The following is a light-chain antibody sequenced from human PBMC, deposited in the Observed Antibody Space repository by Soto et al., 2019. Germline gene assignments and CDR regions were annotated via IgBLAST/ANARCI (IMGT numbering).Light chain of an antibody. J-gene: IGKJ4*02. Sequence: EIVLTQSPGTLSLSPGERATLSCRASESVSSSYLSWYQQKLGQAPRLLIYGASSRATGIPDTFSGSGSGTHLTLTISRVQPEDFAVYSCQYYGCSPPDRFGGGTKEDIK. CDR1: ESVSSSY. CDR2: GAS. CDR3: QYYGCSPPDR. V-gene: IGKV3-20*01.